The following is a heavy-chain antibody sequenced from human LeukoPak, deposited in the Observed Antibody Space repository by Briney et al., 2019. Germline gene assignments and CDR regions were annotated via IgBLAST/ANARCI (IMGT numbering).Heavy chain of an antibody. V-gene: IGHV5-51*01. Sequence: GESLKISCKASGYSFSSDWIGWVRQLPGKGLEWMGIIYPGDSDTRYSPSFQGQVPISADKSISTAYLQWSSLKASDTAMYYCVRQGGRNLNWFDPWGQGTLVTVSS. CDR2: IYPGDSDT. J-gene: IGHJ5*02. CDR3: VRQGGRNLNWFDP. CDR1: GYSFSSDW. D-gene: IGHD1-7*01.